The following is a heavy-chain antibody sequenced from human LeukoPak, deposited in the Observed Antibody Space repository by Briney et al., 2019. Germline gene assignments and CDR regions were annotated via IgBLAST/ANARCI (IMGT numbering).Heavy chain of an antibody. D-gene: IGHD2-8*01. Sequence: SETLSLTCTVSGGSGSSYYWSWIRQPPGKGLEWIWYIYYSGSTNYNPSLKSRVTISLDTSKNQFSLKLSSVTAADTAVYYCARDTNGPYYYGMDVWGQGTTVTVSS. V-gene: IGHV4-59*02. CDR1: GGSGSSYY. J-gene: IGHJ6*02. CDR2: IYYSGST. CDR3: ARDTNGPYYYGMDV.